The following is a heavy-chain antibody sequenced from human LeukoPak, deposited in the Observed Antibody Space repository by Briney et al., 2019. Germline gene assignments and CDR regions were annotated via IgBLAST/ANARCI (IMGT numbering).Heavy chain of an antibody. V-gene: IGHV4-31*03. J-gene: IGHJ4*02. D-gene: IGHD3-10*01. CDR3: ARLGVTRRPPASYLDY. CDR1: GGSISSGGYY. Sequence: SETLSLTCTVSGGSISSGGYYWSWIRQHPGKGLVWIGYIYYSGSTYYNPSLKSRVTISVDTSKNQFSLRLSSVTAADTAVYYCARLGVTRRPPASYLDYWGQGTLVTVSS. CDR2: IYYSGST.